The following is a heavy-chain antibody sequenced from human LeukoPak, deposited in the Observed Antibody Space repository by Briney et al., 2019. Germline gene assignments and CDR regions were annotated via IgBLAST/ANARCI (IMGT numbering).Heavy chain of an antibody. CDR1: GVSISSGHYY. V-gene: IGHV4-30-4*08. Sequence: SETLSLTCTVSGVSISSGHYYWSWIRQTPGKVLEWIGYIYYNGDTYYNPSLKSRVTISRYTSENQFSLKLSSVTAADTAVYYCARDLFRITSLWGQGTLVTVSS. CDR3: ARDLFRITSL. CDR2: IYYNGDT. J-gene: IGHJ4*02. D-gene: IGHD1-14*01.